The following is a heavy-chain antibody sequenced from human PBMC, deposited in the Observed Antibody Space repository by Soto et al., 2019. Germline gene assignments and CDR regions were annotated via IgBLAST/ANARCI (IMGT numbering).Heavy chain of an antibody. CDR2: IYYSGST. CDR1: GGSISSYY. CDR3: ANTIFGVVGYYMDV. V-gene: IGHV4-59*01. Sequence: SETLSLTCTVSGGSISSYYWSWIRQPPGKGLEWIGYIYYSGSTNYNPSLKSRVTISVDTSKNQFSLKLSSVTAADTAVYYCANTIFGVVGYYMDVWGKGTTVTVSS. J-gene: IGHJ6*03. D-gene: IGHD3-3*01.